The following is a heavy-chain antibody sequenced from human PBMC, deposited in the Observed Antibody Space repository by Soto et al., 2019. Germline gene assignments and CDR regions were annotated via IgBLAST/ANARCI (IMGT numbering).Heavy chain of an antibody. D-gene: IGHD6-19*01. CDR1: GGTFSSYA. CDR3: AKGSRPIAVADWFDP. V-gene: IGHV1-69*01. CDR2: IIPIFGTA. Sequence: KVSCKASGGTFSSYAISWVRQAPGQGLEWMGGIIPIFGTANYAQKFQGRVTITADESTSTAYMELSSLRTEDTALYYCAKGSRPIAVADWFDPWGQGTLVTVSS. J-gene: IGHJ5*02.